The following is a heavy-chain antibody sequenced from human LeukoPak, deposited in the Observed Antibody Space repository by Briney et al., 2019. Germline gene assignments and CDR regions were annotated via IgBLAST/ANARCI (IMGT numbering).Heavy chain of an antibody. D-gene: IGHD3-10*01. CDR1: GFTFTSYA. CDR2: ISNDGNSK. Sequence: GGSLRLSCAASGFTFTSYAMSWVRQAPGKGLEWVAVISNDGNSKNFADSVKGRFTISRDNSKNTVYLQMNSLRAEDTAMYYCVRDRALDYWGQGTLVTVSS. J-gene: IGHJ4*02. V-gene: IGHV3-30-3*01. CDR3: VRDRALDY.